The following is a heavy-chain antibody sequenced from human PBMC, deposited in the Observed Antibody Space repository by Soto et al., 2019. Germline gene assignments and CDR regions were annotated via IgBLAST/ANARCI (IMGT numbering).Heavy chain of an antibody. J-gene: IGHJ5*02. CDR3: ARGKPSPSLRFGELFGFDP. D-gene: IGHD3-10*01. Sequence: SETLSLTCAVYGGSFSGYYWSWIRQPPGKGLEWIGEINHSGSTNYNPSLKSRVTISVDTSKNQFSLKLSSVTAADTAVYYCARGKPSPSLRFGELFGFDPWGQGTLVTVSS. CDR1: GGSFSGYY. V-gene: IGHV4-34*01. CDR2: INHSGST.